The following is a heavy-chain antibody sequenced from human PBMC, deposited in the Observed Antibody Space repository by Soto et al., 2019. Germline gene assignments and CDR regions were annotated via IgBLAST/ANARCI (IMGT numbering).Heavy chain of an antibody. D-gene: IGHD7-27*01. J-gene: IGHJ4*02. V-gene: IGHV4-59*11. CDR3: TRANWYSEY. Sequence: QVQLQESGPGLVKPSETLSLTCTVSGGSISNHYWSWIRQPPGKGLEWIGYIYYNGNTNYNPPLKSRVTMSVDTSKNQISLKLSSVTAADKAVYYCTRANWYSEYWGQGTLVTVSS. CDR2: IYYNGNT. CDR1: GGSISNHY.